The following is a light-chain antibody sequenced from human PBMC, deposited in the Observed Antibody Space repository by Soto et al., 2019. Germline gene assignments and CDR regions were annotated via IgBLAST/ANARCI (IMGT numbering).Light chain of an antibody. Sequence: EIVMTQSPATLSVSPGDRATLSCTASQSVNSDLAWYQQKPGQSPRLLIYGASTRATGVPARFSGSGSGTEFTLTITSLQSEDFAIYYCQQHNNWPPYTFGQGTKLEIK. CDR3: QQHNNWPPYT. CDR1: QSVNSD. CDR2: GAS. V-gene: IGKV3-15*01. J-gene: IGKJ2*01.